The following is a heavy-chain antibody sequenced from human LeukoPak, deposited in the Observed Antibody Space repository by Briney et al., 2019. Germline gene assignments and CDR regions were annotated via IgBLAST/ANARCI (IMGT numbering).Heavy chain of an antibody. V-gene: IGHV3-21*01. CDR1: GFTFSSYS. J-gene: IGHJ6*02. CDR2: ISSSSSYI. D-gene: IGHD6-13*01. CDR3: ARGMKQQLFYYCYGMDV. Sequence: KSGGSLRLSCAASGFTFSSYSMNWVRQAPGKGLEWVSSISSSSSYIYYADSVKGRFTISRDNAKNSLYLQMNSLRAEDTAVYYCARGMKQQLFYYCYGMDVWGQGTTVTVSS.